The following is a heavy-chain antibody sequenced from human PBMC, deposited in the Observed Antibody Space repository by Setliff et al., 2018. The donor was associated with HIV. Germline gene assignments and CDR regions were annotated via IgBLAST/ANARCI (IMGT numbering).Heavy chain of an antibody. V-gene: IGHV3-11*04. D-gene: IGHD2-8*02. J-gene: IGHJ5*02. Sequence: GGSLRLSCAASGFTFSDYYMSWIRQAPGKGLEWISRITTDGSETQYAASVKGRATVSRDNAKNTLYLQINGLGVDETAVYYRARESTHCTGASCYANWFDPWGQGTLVTVS. CDR3: ARESTHCTGASCYANWFDP. CDR1: GFTFSDYY. CDR2: ITTDGSET.